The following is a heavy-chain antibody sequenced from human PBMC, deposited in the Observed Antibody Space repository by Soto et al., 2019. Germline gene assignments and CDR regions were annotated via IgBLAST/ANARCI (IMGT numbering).Heavy chain of an antibody. CDR2: ISADSGEA. CDR1: GYTFRSYG. D-gene: IGHD6-19*01. V-gene: IGHV1-18*01. J-gene: IGHJ5*02. Sequence: QIRLEQSGIEVKKPGASVTVSCKASGYTFRSYGVTWVRQAPGQGLEWLGWISADSGEATYAESLKDRLRLTAGASARTAAMELKSLISDDTAVYYCSSAISSTWAQSWVDAWGQGTLGTVSS. CDR3: SSAISSTWAQSWVDA.